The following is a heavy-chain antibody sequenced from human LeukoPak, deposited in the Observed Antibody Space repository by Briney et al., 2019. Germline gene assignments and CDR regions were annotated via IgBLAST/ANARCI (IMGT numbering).Heavy chain of an antibody. CDR1: GYTFTGYY. V-gene: IGHV1-2*02. J-gene: IGHJ5*02. Sequence: ASVKVSCKASGYTFTGYYMHWVRQAPGQGLEWMGWINPNSGGTNYAQKFQGRVTMTRDTSISTAYMELSRLRSDDTAVYYCARACIQLWRGWFDPWGQGTLVTVSS. CDR2: INPNSGGT. CDR3: ARACIQLWRGWFDP. D-gene: IGHD5-18*01.